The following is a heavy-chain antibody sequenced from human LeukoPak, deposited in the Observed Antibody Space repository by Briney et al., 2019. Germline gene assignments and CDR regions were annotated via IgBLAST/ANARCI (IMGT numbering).Heavy chain of an antibody. D-gene: IGHD3-3*01. CDR3: ARGVWWSGSNYFDY. Sequence: APVKVSCKASGYTFTSYAMNWVRQAPGQGLEWMGWINTNTGNPTYAQGFTGRFVFSLDTSVSTAYLQISSLKAEDTAVYYCARGVWWSGSNYFDYWGQGTLVTVSS. V-gene: IGHV7-4-1*02. CDR1: GYTFTSYA. CDR2: INTNTGNP. J-gene: IGHJ4*02.